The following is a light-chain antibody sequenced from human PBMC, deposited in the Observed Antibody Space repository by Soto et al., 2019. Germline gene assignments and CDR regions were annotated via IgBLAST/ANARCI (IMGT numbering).Light chain of an antibody. V-gene: IGKV1-5*01. CDR1: QSISSW. CDR3: QKYNEYWWT. CDR2: DAS. Sequence: DIQMTQSPSTLSASVGDRVTITCRASQSISSWLAWYQQKPGKAPKLLIYDASSLESGVPSRFSGSGSGTEFTLTISSLQPDDFATYYCQKYNEYWWTFGQRTKVDIK. J-gene: IGKJ1*01.